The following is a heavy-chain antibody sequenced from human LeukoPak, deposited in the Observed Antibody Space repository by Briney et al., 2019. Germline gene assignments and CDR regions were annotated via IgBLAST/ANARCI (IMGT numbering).Heavy chain of an antibody. V-gene: IGHV3-66*01. D-gene: IGHD3-10*01. CDR2: IYNGDMT. Sequence: GGSLRLSCAASGLTVSSNYMSWVRQAPGKGLEWLSVIYNGDMTYYADSVKGRFTISRDNSKNTLYLQMNNLRAEDTAVYYCARDRGSITLVRGVNHYWGQGALVTVSS. CDR3: ARDRGSITLVRGVNHY. CDR1: GLTVSSNY. J-gene: IGHJ4*02.